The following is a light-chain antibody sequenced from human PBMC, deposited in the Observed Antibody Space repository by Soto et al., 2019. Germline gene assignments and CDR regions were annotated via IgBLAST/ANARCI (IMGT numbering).Light chain of an antibody. V-gene: IGLV2-8*01. CDR2: EVS. CDR3: SSYAGSNSWV. Sequence: QSALTQPPSASGSPGQSVTISCTGTSSDVGGYNYVSWYQHHPGKAPQLMIYEVSRRPSGVPDRFSGSKSGSTASLTVSGLQAEDEADYYCSSYAGSNSWVFGRGTKVTVL. CDR1: SSDVGGYNY. J-gene: IGLJ3*02.